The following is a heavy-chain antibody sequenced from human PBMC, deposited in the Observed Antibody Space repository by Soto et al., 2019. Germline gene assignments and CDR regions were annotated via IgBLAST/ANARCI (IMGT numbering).Heavy chain of an antibody. V-gene: IGHV3-11*01. J-gene: IGHJ3*02. CDR3: AGQYDPVPRSAFDI. D-gene: IGHD3-16*01. CDR2: ISSGDTTK. CDR1: GFTFSDYY. Sequence: QVQLVESGGGLVKRGGSLRLSCAASGFTFSDYYMSWIRQAPGKGPEWVSYISSGDTTKYYADSVKGRFTISRDNGKNSLYLHMNSLRAEDTAVYYCAGQYDPVPRSAFDIWGQGTMVTVSS.